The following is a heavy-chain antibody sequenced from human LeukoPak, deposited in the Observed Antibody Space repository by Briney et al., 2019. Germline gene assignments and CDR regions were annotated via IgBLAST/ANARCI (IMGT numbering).Heavy chain of an antibody. CDR3: AREGILTGYHPMDFDY. Sequence: SETLSLTCTVSGGSISSSSYYWGWIRQPPGKGLEWIGSIYYSGSTYYNPSLKSRVTISVDTSKNQFSLKLSSVTAADTAVYYCAREGILTGYHPMDFDYWGQGTLVTVSS. J-gene: IGHJ4*02. V-gene: IGHV4-39*07. CDR1: GGSISSSSYY. D-gene: IGHD3-9*01. CDR2: IYYSGST.